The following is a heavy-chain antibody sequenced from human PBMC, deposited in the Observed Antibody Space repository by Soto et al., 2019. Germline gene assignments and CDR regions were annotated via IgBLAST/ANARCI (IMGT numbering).Heavy chain of an antibody. J-gene: IGHJ6*02. CDR1: GFTFSTHA. Sequence: GGSLRLSCAASGFTFSTHAMNWVRQAPGNGLEWVSAISGIGGSIHYADSVKGRFTISRDNSKNTLYLQMNSLRDEDTAVYHCVKGYWKGDVWGQGTTVTVSS. CDR3: VKGYWKGDV. CDR2: ISGIGGSI. D-gene: IGHD1-1*01. V-gene: IGHV3-23*01.